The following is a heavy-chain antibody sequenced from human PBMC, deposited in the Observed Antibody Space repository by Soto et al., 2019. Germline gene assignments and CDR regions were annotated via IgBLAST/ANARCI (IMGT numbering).Heavy chain of an antibody. Sequence: SETLSLTCTDSGGSISSSSYYWGWIRQAPGKGLEWIGSIYYSGSTYYNPSLKSRVTISVDTSKNQFSLKLSSVTAADTAVYYCAGPRGDGYNYYYYYGMDVWGQGTTVTVSS. CDR1: GGSISSSSYY. D-gene: IGHD3-10*01. CDR2: IYYSGST. J-gene: IGHJ6*02. V-gene: IGHV4-39*01. CDR3: AGPRGDGYNYYYYYGMDV.